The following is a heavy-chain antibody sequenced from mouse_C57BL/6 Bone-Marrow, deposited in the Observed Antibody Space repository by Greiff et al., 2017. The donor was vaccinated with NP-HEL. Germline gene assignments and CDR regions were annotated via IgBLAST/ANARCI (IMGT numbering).Heavy chain of an antibody. CDR1: GYSFTGYY. J-gene: IGHJ3*01. D-gene: IGHD2-14*01. CDR2: INPSTGGT. CDR3: ARRNYYRAWFAY. Sequence: EVQLQESGPELVKPGASVKISCKASGYSFTGYYMNWVKQSPEKSLEWIGEINPSTGGTTYNQKFKAKATLTVDKSSSTAYMQLKSLTSEDSAVYYCARRNYYRAWFAYWGQGTLVTVSA. V-gene: IGHV1-42*01.